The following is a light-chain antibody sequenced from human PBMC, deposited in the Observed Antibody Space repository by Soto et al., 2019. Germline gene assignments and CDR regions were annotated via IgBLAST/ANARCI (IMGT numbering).Light chain of an antibody. Sequence: EIVLTQSPGTLSLSPGERATLSCRASQSVSSSYLAWYQQKSGQAPRLLIYGASSRATGIPDRFSGSGSGTEFTLTISRLEPEDFAVYYCQQYGSSPPGLTFGGGTKVDNK. J-gene: IGKJ4*01. CDR2: GAS. CDR3: QQYGSSPPGLT. CDR1: QSVSSSY. V-gene: IGKV3-20*01.